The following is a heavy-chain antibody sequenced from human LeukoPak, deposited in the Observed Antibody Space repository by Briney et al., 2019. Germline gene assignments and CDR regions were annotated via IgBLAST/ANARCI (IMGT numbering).Heavy chain of an antibody. CDR1: GFTFSSYW. V-gene: IGHV3-23*01. CDR2: INGGGYNT. CDR3: AKGRDGYIVFDC. J-gene: IGHJ4*02. D-gene: IGHD5-24*01. Sequence: GGSLRLSCAASGFTFSSYWMRWVRQAPGKGLEWVSAINGGGYNTYYADSVKGRFTISRDNSENTLYLQMNSLRAEDTAVYYCAKGRDGYIVFDCWGQGTLVTVSS.